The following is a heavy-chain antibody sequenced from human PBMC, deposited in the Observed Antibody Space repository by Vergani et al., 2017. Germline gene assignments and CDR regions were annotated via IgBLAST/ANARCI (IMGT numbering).Heavy chain of an antibody. V-gene: IGHV3-21*01. J-gene: IGHJ4*02. D-gene: IGHD5-18*01. CDR2: ISSSSSYL. CDR1: GFTFSSYS. Sequence: EVQLVESGGGLVKPGGSLRLSCAASGFTFSSYSMNWVRQAPGKGLEWVSSISSSSSYLYYADSVKGRFTISRDNAKNSLYLQMNSLRAEDTDVYYCARDHPRGYSYGIGYWGQGTLVTVSS. CDR3: ARDHPRGYSYGIGY.